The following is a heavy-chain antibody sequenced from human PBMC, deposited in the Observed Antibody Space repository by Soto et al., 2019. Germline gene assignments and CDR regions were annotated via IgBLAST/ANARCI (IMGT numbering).Heavy chain of an antibody. CDR2: IYSGGST. CDR3: ASPTALRAPNYYYYYYMDV. D-gene: IGHD3-3*01. CDR1: GFTVSSNY. J-gene: IGHJ6*03. V-gene: IGHV3-66*01. Sequence: GGSLRLSCAASGFTVSSNYMSWVRQAPGKGLEWVSVIYSGGSTYYADSVKGRFTISRENSKNTLYFQMNSLRAEDTAVYYCASPTALRAPNYYYYYYMDVWGKGTTVTVSS.